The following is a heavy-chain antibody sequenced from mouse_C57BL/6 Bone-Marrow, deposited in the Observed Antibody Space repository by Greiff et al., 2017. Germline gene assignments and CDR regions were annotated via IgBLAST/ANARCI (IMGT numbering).Heavy chain of an antibody. D-gene: IGHD2-4*01. V-gene: IGHV1-81*01. CDR3: ARSRLRREFAY. J-gene: IGHJ3*01. CDR2: IYPRSGNT. CDR1: GYTFTSYG. Sequence: QVQLQQSGAELARPGASVKLSCKASGYTFTSYGISWVKQRTGQGLEWIGEIYPRSGNTYYNEKFKGKDTLTADKSSSTAYMELRSLTSEDSAVYFCARSRLRREFAYWGQGTLVTVSA.